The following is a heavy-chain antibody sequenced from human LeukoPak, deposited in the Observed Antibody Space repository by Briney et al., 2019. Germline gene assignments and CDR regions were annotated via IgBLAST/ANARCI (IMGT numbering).Heavy chain of an antibody. V-gene: IGHV4-61*10. Sequence: SQTLFLTCTVSGGSISSGSYYWSWIRQPAGKGLEWIGYIYHSGSTNYSPSLKSRVTISVDTSKNQFSLKLSSVTAADTAVYYCARDSGSYRHYFDYWGQGTLVTVSS. J-gene: IGHJ4*02. CDR3: ARDSGSYRHYFDY. D-gene: IGHD1-26*01. CDR2: IYHSGST. CDR1: GGSISSGSYY.